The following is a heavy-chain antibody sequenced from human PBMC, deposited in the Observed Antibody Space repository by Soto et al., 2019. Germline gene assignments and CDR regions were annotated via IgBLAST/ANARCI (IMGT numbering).Heavy chain of an antibody. V-gene: IGHV4-59*01. CDR1: GGXISSYY. D-gene: IGHD2-15*01. CDR3: AGILGYCSGGSCYPPIDYYYYMDV. J-gene: IGHJ6*03. CDR2: IYYSGST. Sequence: SETLSLTCTVSGGXISSYYWSWIRQPPGKGLEWIGYIYYSGSTNYNPSLKSRVTISVDTSKNQFSLKLSSVTAADTAVYYCAGILGYCSGGSCYPPIDYYYYMDVWGKGTTVTSP.